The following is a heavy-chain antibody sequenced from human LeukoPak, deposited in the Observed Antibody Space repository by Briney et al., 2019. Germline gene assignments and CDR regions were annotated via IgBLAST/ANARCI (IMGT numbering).Heavy chain of an antibody. CDR3: ARDGDIVVVPAAISGMYYYYGMDV. V-gene: IGHV4-4*07. J-gene: IGHJ6*02. CDR1: GGSISSYY. Sequence: SETLSLTCTVSGGSISSYYWSWIRQPAGKGLDWIGRIYTSGSTNYNPSLKSRVTMSVDTSKNQFSLKLSSVTAADTAVYYCARDGDIVVVPAAISGMYYYYGMDVWGQGTTVTVSS. D-gene: IGHD2-2*02. CDR2: IYTSGST.